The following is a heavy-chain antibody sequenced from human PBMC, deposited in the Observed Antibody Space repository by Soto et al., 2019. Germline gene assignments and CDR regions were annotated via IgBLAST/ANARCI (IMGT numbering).Heavy chain of an antibody. CDR1: GGSISSGGYY. Sequence: QVQLQESGPGLVKPSQTLSLTCTVSGGSISSGGYYWSWIRQHPGKGLEWIGYIYYSGSTYYNPSLQSRVTISVDTSKNQFSLKLSSVTAADTAVYYCAREEKLRYYYYGMDAWGQGTTVTVSS. V-gene: IGHV4-31*03. CDR2: IYYSGST. D-gene: IGHD4-17*01. CDR3: AREEKLRYYYYGMDA. J-gene: IGHJ6*02.